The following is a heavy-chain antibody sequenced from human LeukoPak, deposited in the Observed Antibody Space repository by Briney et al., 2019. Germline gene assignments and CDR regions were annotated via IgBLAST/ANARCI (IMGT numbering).Heavy chain of an antibody. CDR3: ARLLRYFDWLSPHHFDY. V-gene: IGHV4-4*02. D-gene: IGHD3-9*01. CDR2: IYHSEST. Sequence: SETLSLTCAVSGGSISSSNWWSWVRQPPGKGLEWIGEIYHSESTNYNPSLKSRVTISVDKSKNQFSLKLSSVTAADTAVYYCARLLRYFDWLSPHHFDYWGQGTLVTVSS. J-gene: IGHJ4*02. CDR1: GGSISSSNW.